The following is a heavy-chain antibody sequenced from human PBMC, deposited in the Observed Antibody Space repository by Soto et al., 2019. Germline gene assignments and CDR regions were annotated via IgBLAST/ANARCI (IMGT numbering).Heavy chain of an antibody. D-gene: IGHD6-13*01. J-gene: IGHJ4*02. CDR3: ATQPGIAAAGIPFDY. V-gene: IGHV3-48*03. CDR1: GFTFSSYE. Sequence: EVQLVESGGGLVQPGGSLRLSCAASGFTFSSYEMNWVRQAPGKGLEWVSYISSSGSTIYYADSVKGRFTISRDNAKNSLYLQMNSLRAEDTAVSYCATQPGIAAAGIPFDYWGQGTLVTVSS. CDR2: ISSSGSTI.